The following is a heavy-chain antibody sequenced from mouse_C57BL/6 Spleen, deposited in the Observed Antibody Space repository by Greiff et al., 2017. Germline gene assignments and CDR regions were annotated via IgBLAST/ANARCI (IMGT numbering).Heavy chain of an antibody. CDR2: IYWDDDK. CDR3: ALCGSSPDWFAY. CDR1: GFSLSTSGMG. D-gene: IGHD1-1*01. J-gene: IGHJ3*01. V-gene: IGHV8-12*01. Sequence: QVTLKECGPGILQSSQTLSLTCSFSGFSLSTSGMGVSWIRQPSGKGLEWLAHIYWDDDKRSNPSLKSRLTISKDTSRNQIFLKITSVETAETATYYCALCGSSPDWFAYWGQGTLVTVSA.